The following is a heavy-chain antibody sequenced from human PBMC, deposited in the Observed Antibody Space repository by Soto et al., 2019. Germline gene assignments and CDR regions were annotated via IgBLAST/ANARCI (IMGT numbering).Heavy chain of an antibody. V-gene: IGHV3-30-3*01. D-gene: IGHD6-19*01. CDR2: ISYDGSNK. CDR1: GFTFSSYA. J-gene: IGHJ6*02. CDR3: ARDRASGYSSGWYERHYYYYGMDV. Sequence: QVQLVESGGGVVQPGRSLRLSCAASGFTFSSYAMHWVRQAPGKGLEWVAVISYDGSNKYYADSVKGRFTISSDNSKNTLXXQXNXPRAEDTAVYYCARDRASGYSSGWYERHYYYYGMDVWGQGTTVTVSS.